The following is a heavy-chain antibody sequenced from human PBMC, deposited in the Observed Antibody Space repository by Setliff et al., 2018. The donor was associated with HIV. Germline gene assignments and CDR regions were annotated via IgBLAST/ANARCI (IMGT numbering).Heavy chain of an antibody. Sequence: PSETLSLTCTVSGGSVSNYYWTWIRQSAGKGLEWIADIAYSGTTMYTNYNPSLESRVIVSEDTSRDQFFLKLTSVTADDTAIYYCARGPPFAYWGQGLLVTVSS. V-gene: IGHV4-59*02. J-gene: IGHJ4*02. CDR3: ARGPPFAY. CDR2: IAYSGTTMYT. CDR1: GGSVSNYY.